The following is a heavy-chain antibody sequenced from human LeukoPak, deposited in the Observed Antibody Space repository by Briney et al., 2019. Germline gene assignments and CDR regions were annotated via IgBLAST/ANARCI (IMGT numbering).Heavy chain of an antibody. J-gene: IGHJ4*02. CDR2: INPKNGDT. Sequence: ASVKVSCKASGYTFTDYFMYWVRQAPGQGLEWMGWINPKNGDTDYAQLFQGRVTMTRDTSITTAYMELSSLTSGDTAVYYCASLDLVRGVPRDYWGQGTLITVSS. CDR1: GYTFTDYF. V-gene: IGHV1-2*02. CDR3: ASLDLVRGVPRDY. D-gene: IGHD3-10*01.